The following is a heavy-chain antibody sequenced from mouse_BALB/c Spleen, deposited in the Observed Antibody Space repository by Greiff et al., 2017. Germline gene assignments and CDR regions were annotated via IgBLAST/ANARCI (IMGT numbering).Heavy chain of an antibody. CDR2: INPYNDGT. Sequence: VQLQQSGPELVKPGASVKMSCKASGYTFTSYVMHWVKQKPGQGLEWIGYINPYNDGTKYNEKFKGKATLTTDKSSSTAYMQLSSLTSEDSAVYYCARSSWDGYFDYWGQGTTLTVSS. CDR3: ARSSWDGYFDY. CDR1: GYTFTSYV. J-gene: IGHJ2*01. V-gene: IGHV1-14*01. D-gene: IGHD4-1*01.